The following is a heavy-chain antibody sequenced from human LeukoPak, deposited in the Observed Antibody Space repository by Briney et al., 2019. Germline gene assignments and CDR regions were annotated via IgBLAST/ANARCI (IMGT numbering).Heavy chain of an antibody. CDR3: ARLVGATAYYYYGMDV. Sequence: GGSLRLSCAASEFTFSSYSMNWVRQAPGKGLEWVSYADSVKGRFTISRDNAKNSLYLQMNSLRAEDTAVYYCARLVGATAYYYYGMDVWGQGTTVTVSS. J-gene: IGHJ6*02. V-gene: IGHV3-48*04. CDR1: EFTFSSYS. D-gene: IGHD1-26*01.